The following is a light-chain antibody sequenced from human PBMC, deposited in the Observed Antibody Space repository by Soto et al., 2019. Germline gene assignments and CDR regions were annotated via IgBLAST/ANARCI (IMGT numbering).Light chain of an antibody. CDR2: GAS. Sequence: EIVMTQSPATLSVPPGERATLSCRASQTVYSNLAWYQQKPGQAPRLLIYGASTRATGIPARFSGSGSGTEFPLTISSLQSEDFAVYYCQQYNNWPPMYTCGQGTKLEIK. CDR1: QTVYSN. CDR3: QQYNNWPPMYT. V-gene: IGKV3-15*01. J-gene: IGKJ2*01.